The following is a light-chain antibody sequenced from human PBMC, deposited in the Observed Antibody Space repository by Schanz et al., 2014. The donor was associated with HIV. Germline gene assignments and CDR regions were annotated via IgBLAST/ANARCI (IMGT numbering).Light chain of an antibody. CDR1: QSIGSN. CDR3: QQRSNWLGT. J-gene: IGKJ3*01. Sequence: EIVLTQSPGTLSLSPGERATLSCRASQSIGSNLAWYQQKPGQAPRLLIHDASNRATGIPARFSGSGSGTDFTLTISSLEPEDFAVYYCQQRSNWLGTFGPGTKVDFK. CDR2: DAS. V-gene: IGKV3-11*01.